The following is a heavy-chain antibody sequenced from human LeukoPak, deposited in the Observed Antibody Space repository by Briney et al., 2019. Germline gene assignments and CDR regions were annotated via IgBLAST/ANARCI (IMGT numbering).Heavy chain of an antibody. D-gene: IGHD3-3*01. V-gene: IGHV3-21*01. CDR2: ISSRSSYI. CDR1: GFTFSSYS. CDR3: ARAQARITIFGVVTYYGMDV. Sequence: GRSLRLSCAASGFTFSSYSMNWVRQAPGKGLEWGSSISSRSSYIYYADSVKGRFTSSRDNAKNSLYLQMNSLRAEDTAVYYCARAQARITIFGVVTYYGMDVWGQGTTVTVSS. J-gene: IGHJ6*02.